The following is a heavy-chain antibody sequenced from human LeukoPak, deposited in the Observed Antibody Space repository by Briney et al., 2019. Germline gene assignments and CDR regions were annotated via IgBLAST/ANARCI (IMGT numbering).Heavy chain of an antibody. CDR2: INPNSGGT. V-gene: IGHV1-2*06. CDR1: GYTFTGYY. CDR3: ATLDWNDGGDSKDFDY. J-gene: IGHJ4*02. Sequence: ASVKVSCKASGYTFTGYYMHWVRQAPGHGLEWMGRINPNSGGTNYAQKLQGRVTMTTDTSTSTAYMELRSLRSDDTAVYYCATLDWNDGGDSKDFDYWGQGTLVTVSS. D-gene: IGHD1-1*01.